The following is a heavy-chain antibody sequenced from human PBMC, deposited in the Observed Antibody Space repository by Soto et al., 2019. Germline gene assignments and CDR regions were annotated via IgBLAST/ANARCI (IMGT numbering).Heavy chain of an antibody. Sequence: SCKASGYSFTDYRIHWVRQAPGQGLEWLGRINPKSGGTSTAQKFQGWVTMTTDTSISTASMELTRLTSDDTAIYYCARGDSTDCSNGVCSFFYNHDMDVWGQGTTVTVSS. CDR2: INPKSGGT. J-gene: IGHJ6*02. V-gene: IGHV1-2*04. CDR1: GYSFTDYR. CDR3: ARGDSTDCSNGVCSFFYNHDMDV. D-gene: IGHD2-8*01.